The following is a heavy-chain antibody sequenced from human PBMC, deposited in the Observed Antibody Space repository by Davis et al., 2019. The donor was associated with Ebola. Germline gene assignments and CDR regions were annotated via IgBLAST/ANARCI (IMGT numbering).Heavy chain of an antibody. V-gene: IGHV4-31*03. CDR1: GGSISSGGYY. J-gene: IGHJ5*02. Sequence: SETLSLTCTVSGGSISSGGYYWSWIRQHPGKGLEWIGYIYYSGSTYYNPSLKSRVTISVDTSKNQFSLKLSSVTAADTAVYYCARAEQLWLRHGYNWFDPWGQGTLVTVSS. CDR2: IYYSGST. D-gene: IGHD5-18*01. CDR3: ARAEQLWLRHGYNWFDP.